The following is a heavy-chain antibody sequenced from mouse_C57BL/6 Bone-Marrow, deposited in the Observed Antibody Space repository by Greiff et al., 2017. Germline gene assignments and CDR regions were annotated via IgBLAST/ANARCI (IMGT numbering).Heavy chain of an antibody. CDR1: GFNIKDDY. CDR3: TPYYYGSSYGY. J-gene: IGHJ2*01. Sequence: VQLQQSGAELVRPGASVKLSCTASGFNIKDDYMHWVKQRPEQGLEWIGWIDPENGDTEYAVKFQGKATITADTSSNTAYLQISSLTSEDTAVYYCTPYYYGSSYGYWGQGTTLTVSS. D-gene: IGHD1-1*01. V-gene: IGHV14-4*01. CDR2: IDPENGDT.